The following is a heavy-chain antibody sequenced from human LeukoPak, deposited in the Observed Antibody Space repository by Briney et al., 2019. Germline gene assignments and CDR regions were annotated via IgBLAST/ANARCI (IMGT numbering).Heavy chain of an antibody. V-gene: IGHV3-30*02. D-gene: IGHD2-21*01. CDR3: AKRAYSNSGPFDY. CDR2: IRDVGRRT. CDR1: GFTFSRYG. J-gene: IGHJ4*02. Sequence: PGGSLRLSCVASGFTFSRYGMHWVRQAPGKGLEWVAFIRDVGRRTEYAASVKGRFTISRDNSKNKHYLQMNSLTAEDTALYYCAKRAYSNSGPFDYWGQGTVVTVSS.